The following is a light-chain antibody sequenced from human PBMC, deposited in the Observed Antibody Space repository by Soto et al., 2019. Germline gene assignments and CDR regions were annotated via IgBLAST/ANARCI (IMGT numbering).Light chain of an antibody. CDR2: GPS. J-gene: IGKJ1*01. CDR1: QSFSSSY. Sequence: EFVLTQSPGTLSLSPGERATLSCSASQSFSSSYIAWYQQKPGQAPRLLIYGPSSRATGIPDRFSGSGSGTDFTLTISRLEPEDFAVYYCQQYGSSPRTFGQGTKVDIK. V-gene: IGKV3-20*01. CDR3: QQYGSSPRT.